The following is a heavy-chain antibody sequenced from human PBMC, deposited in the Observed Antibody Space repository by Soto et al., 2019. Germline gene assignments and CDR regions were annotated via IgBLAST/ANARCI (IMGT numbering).Heavy chain of an antibody. V-gene: IGHV3-23*01. CDR1: RFTFSDFA. Sequence: DVQLLESGGGLVQPGGSLTLSCAASRFTFSDFAMSWVRQAPGKGLEWVSCIGGSNTDTYYADSVKGRFTISRDNSKNTLYLQMDSLRDEDTAVYYCAKDAVPYNGKWDWFDSWGQGTLVIVSS. D-gene: IGHD1-20*01. CDR2: IGGSNTDT. J-gene: IGHJ5*01. CDR3: AKDAVPYNGKWDWFDS.